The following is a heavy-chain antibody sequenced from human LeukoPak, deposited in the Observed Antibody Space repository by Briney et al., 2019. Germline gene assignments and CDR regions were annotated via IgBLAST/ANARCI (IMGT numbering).Heavy chain of an antibody. CDR3: ARDLSHCSSTSCYRLFDY. J-gene: IGHJ4*02. CDR1: GGSISSSSYY. CDR2: IYYSGST. D-gene: IGHD2-2*01. Sequence: SETLSLTCTVSGGSISSSSYYWGWIRQPPGKGLEWIGSIYYSGSTYYNPSLKSRVTISVDTSKNQFSLKLSSVTAADTAVYYCARDLSHCSSTSCYRLFDYWGQGTLVTVSS. V-gene: IGHV4-39*07.